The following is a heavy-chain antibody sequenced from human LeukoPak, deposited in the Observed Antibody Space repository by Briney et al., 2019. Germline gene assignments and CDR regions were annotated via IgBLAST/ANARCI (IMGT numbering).Heavy chain of an antibody. Sequence: PGGSLRLSCAASGFTFSSYSMNWVRQAPGKGLEWVSSISSSSSYIYYADSVKGRFTISRDNAKNSLYLQMNSLRAEDTAVYYCARGVGGFENWFDPWGQGTLVTVSS. CDR3: ARGVGGFENWFDP. D-gene: IGHD3-10*01. J-gene: IGHJ5*02. CDR1: GFTFSSYS. CDR2: ISSSSSYI. V-gene: IGHV3-21*01.